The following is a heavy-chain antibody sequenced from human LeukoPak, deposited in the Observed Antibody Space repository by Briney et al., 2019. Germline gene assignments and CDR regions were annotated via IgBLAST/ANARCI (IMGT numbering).Heavy chain of an antibody. V-gene: IGHV4-59*01. D-gene: IGHD1-26*01. CDR2: IYYSGST. CDR3: ARWGYSGSYRNFDY. CDR1: GGSISSYY. J-gene: IGHJ4*02. Sequence: SETLSLTCTGSGGSISSYYWSWIRQPPGKGLEWIGYIYYSGSTNYNPSLKSRVTISVDTSKNQFSLKLSSVTAADTAVYYCARWGYSGSYRNFDYWGQGTLVTGSS.